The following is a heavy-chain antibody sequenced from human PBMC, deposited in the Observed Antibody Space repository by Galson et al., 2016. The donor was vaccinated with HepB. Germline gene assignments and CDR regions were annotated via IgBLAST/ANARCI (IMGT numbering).Heavy chain of an antibody. J-gene: IGHJ5*02. CDR2: ISSDERDK. Sequence: SLRLSCAASGFNFGGHGMHWVRQAPGRGLEWVAVISSDERDKQYGDSVKGRFTVSRDNSRNTLFLQMNSLRVEDTAIYYCSKLDCGRDCPTDAWGQGTLVTVSS. CDR3: SKLDCGRDCPTDA. V-gene: IGHV3-30*18. CDR1: GFNFGGHG. D-gene: IGHD2-21*02.